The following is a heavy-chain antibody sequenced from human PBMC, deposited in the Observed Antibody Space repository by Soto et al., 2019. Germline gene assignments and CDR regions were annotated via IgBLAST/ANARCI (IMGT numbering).Heavy chain of an antibody. CDR3: ARDPHEFWTSYWFDP. D-gene: IGHD3-3*01. Sequence: GASVKVSCKTSGYTFNTYGINWVRQAPGQGLELMGWIMAYDGKTTYAEKFQGRVTLTTDTSTSTAYMELRSLRSDETAIYYCARDPHEFWTSYWFDPWGQGTPVTVSS. CDR2: IMAYDGKT. J-gene: IGHJ5*02. CDR1: GYTFNTYG. V-gene: IGHV1-18*01.